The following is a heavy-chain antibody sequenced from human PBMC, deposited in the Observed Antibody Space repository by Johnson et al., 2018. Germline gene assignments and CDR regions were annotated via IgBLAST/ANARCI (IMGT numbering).Heavy chain of an antibody. Sequence: VQLVQSGGGLVKPGGSLRLSCAASGFSFSSYSMNWVRQAPGKGLEWVSSISGSSSYIYYTDSLKGRFTISRDNAKNSLYLQINSLGVDDTAVYYWAGGDHWVWCGGEYFYGLDVWGQGTTVTVSS. CDR3: AGGDHWVWCGGEYFYGLDV. J-gene: IGHJ6*02. CDR1: GFSFSSYS. CDR2: ISGSSSYI. V-gene: IGHV3-21*01. D-gene: IGHD3-10*01.